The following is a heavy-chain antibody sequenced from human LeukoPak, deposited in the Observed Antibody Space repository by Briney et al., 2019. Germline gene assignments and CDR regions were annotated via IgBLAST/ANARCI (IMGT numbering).Heavy chain of an antibody. CDR3: ARVLTIFGVAIQYYFDY. D-gene: IGHD3-3*01. Sequence: SETLSLTCAVYGGSFSGYYWSWIRQPPGKGLEWIGEINHSGSTNYNPSLKSRVTISVDTSKNQFSLKLSSVTAADTAVYYCARVLTIFGVAIQYYFDYWGQGTLVTVSS. J-gene: IGHJ4*02. CDR2: INHSGST. V-gene: IGHV4-34*01. CDR1: GGSFSGYY.